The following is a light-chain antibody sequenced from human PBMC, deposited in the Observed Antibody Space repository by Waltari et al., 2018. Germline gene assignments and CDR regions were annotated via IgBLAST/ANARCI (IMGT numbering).Light chain of an antibody. CDR3: QQYNSYPRT. J-gene: IGKJ1*01. Sequence: DIQMTQSPSSLSASVGDRVTITCRASQGISNYLAWFQQKPGKDPKSLIFATSNLQSGVPSRFSGSGSGTYFTLTISSLQPEDFAIYYCQQYNSYPRTFGQGTKVEIK. CDR2: ATS. V-gene: IGKV1-16*01. CDR1: QGISNY.